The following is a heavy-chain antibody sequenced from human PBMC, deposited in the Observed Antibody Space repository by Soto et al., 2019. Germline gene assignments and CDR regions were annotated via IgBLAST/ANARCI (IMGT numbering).Heavy chain of an antibody. CDR2: IYPGGSDT. J-gene: IGHJ3*02. D-gene: IGHD6-6*01. Sequence: PGGSLRLSCAASGYSFTSYWIGWVRQMPGKGLEWMGIIYPGGSDTRYSPSFQGQVTISADKSISTAYLQWSSLKASDTAMYYCATVQYSSSSGAFDIWGQGTMVTVSS. CDR3: ATVQYSSSSGAFDI. V-gene: IGHV5-51*01. CDR1: GYSFTSYW.